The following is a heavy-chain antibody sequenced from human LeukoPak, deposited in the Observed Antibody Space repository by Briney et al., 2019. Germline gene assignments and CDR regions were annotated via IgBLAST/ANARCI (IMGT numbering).Heavy chain of an antibody. D-gene: IGHD3-3*01. CDR3: ARDLPGITIFGVVIPHYYYYGMDV. CDR2: ISYDGSNK. CDR1: GFTFSSYA. J-gene: IGHJ6*02. Sequence: PGGSLRLSCAASGFTFSSYAMHWVRQAPGKGLEWVAVISYDGSNKYYADSVKGRFTISRGNSKNTLYLQMNSLRAEDTAVYYCARDLPGITIFGVVIPHYYYYGMDVWGQGTTVTVSS. V-gene: IGHV3-30-3*01.